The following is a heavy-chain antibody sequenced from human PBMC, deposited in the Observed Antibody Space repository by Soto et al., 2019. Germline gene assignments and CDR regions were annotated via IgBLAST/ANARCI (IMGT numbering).Heavy chain of an antibody. D-gene: IGHD2-15*01. Sequence: QVQLVQSGAEEKKPGASVKVSCKASGYTFTTYAMHWVRQAPGQRLEWMGWINAVNGDTKYSQKFQGIVTIAGDTSASTDYMELSSLGSEDTAVYYCARDDCSGGSCYPPTGAFDVWGQGTMVTVSS. CDR1: GYTFTTYA. CDR2: INAVNGDT. V-gene: IGHV1-3*05. CDR3: ARDDCSGGSCYPPTGAFDV. J-gene: IGHJ3*01.